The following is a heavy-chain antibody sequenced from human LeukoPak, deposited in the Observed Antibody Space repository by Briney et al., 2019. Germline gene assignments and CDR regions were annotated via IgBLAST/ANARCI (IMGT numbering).Heavy chain of an antibody. Sequence: SETLSLTCAVYGGSFSGYYWSWIRQPPGKGREWIGEINHSGSTNYNPSLKSRVTISVDTSKNQFSLKLSSVTAADTAVYYCASQQLVRSNWFDPWGQGTLVTVSS. J-gene: IGHJ5*02. V-gene: IGHV4-34*01. CDR2: INHSGST. D-gene: IGHD6-13*01. CDR3: ASQQLVRSNWFDP. CDR1: GGSFSGYY.